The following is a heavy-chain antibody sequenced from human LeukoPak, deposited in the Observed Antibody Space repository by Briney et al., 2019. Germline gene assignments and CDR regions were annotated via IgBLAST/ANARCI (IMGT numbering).Heavy chain of an antibody. V-gene: IGHV3-74*01. D-gene: IGHD2/OR15-2a*01. CDR3: ARVVLRPSVYFDY. CDR1: GFTFSSYW. Sequence: GGSLRLSCAASGFTFSSYWMHWVRQAPGKGLVWVSRINSDGSSTSYADSVKGRFTISRDNAKNTLYLQMNSLRAEDTAVYYCARVVLRPSVYFDYWGQGTLVTVSS. J-gene: IGHJ4*02. CDR2: INSDGSST.